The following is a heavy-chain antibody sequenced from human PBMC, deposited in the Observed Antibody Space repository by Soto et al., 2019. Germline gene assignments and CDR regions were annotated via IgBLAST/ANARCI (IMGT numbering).Heavy chain of an antibody. CDR2: ISYDGSNK. V-gene: IGHV3-30*18. CDR3: AKETWGGYSNYYFDY. D-gene: IGHD4-4*01. J-gene: IGHJ4*02. CDR1: GFTFSSYG. Sequence: QVQLVESGGGVVQPGRSLRLSCAASGFTFSSYGMHWVRQAPGKGLEWVAVISYDGSNKYYADSVKGRFTISRDNSKNTLYLQMNSLRAEDTAVYYCAKETWGGYSNYYFDYWGQGTLVTVSS.